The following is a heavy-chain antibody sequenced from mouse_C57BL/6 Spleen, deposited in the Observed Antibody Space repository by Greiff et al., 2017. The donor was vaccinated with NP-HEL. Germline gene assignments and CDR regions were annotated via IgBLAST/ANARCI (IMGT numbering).Heavy chain of an antibody. CDR2: IDPSDSYT. CDR3: ARRGDYDGGRGYYYAMDY. CDR1: GYTFTSYW. J-gene: IGHJ4*01. V-gene: IGHV1-50*01. D-gene: IGHD2-4*01. Sequence: QVQLQQPGAELVKPGASVKLSCKASGYTFTSYWMQWVKQRPGRGLEWIGEIDPSDSYTNYNQKFKGKATLTVDTSSSTAYMQLSSLTSEDSAVYYCARRGDYDGGRGYYYAMDYWGQGTSVTVSS.